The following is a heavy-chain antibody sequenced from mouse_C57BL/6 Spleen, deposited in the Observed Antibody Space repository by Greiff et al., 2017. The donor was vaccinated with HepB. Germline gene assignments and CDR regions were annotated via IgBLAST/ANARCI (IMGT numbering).Heavy chain of an antibody. CDR3: AREGYDYDGPYAMDY. V-gene: IGHV5-16*01. J-gene: IGHJ4*01. Sequence: DVKLVESEGGLVQPGSSMKLSCTASGFTFSDYYMAWVRQVPEKGLEWVANINYDGSSTYYLDSLKSRFIISRDNAKNILYLQMSSLKSEDTATYYCAREGYDYDGPYAMDYWGQGTSVTVSS. CDR2: INYDGSST. D-gene: IGHD2-4*01. CDR1: GFTFSDYY.